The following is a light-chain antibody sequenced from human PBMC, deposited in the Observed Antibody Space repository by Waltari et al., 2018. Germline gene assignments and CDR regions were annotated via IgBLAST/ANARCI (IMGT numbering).Light chain of an antibody. CDR3: SSYAGSSKGV. J-gene: IGLJ2*01. CDR2: AVS. CDR1: SSDVGNYKR. Sequence: QSALTQPASVSGSPGQSITISCTGTSSDVGNYKRVSWYQHHPGKAPKLMIYAVSKRPSGVSDRFSGSKPGDMASLTIAGLQPEDEAEYFCSSYAGSSKGVFGGGTKVTVL. V-gene: IGLV2-23*02.